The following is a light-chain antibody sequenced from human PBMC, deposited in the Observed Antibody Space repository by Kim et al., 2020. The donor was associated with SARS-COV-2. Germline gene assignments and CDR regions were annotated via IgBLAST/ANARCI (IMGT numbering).Light chain of an antibody. Sequence: SVSPGERATRSCRASQSVSTNLAWHQQKPGQAPRLLIYGASTRATGIPARFSASGSGTEFTLTITSLQSEDFAVYYCQQYNDWSYTFGQGTKLEI. CDR2: GAS. CDR3: QQYNDWSYT. J-gene: IGKJ2*01. V-gene: IGKV3-15*01. CDR1: QSVSTN.